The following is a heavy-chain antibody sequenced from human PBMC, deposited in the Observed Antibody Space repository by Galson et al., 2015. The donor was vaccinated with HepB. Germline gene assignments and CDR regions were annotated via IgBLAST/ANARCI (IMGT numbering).Heavy chain of an antibody. V-gene: IGHV1-18*04. D-gene: IGHD4-17*01. J-gene: IGHJ6*02. Sequence: SVKVSCKASGYTFTSYGISWVRQAPGQGLEWMGWISAYNGNTNYAQKLQGRVTMTTDTSTSTAYMELRSLRSDDTAVYYCARETVSRIYYYGMDVWGQGTTVTVSS. CDR2: ISAYNGNT. CDR1: GYTFTSYG. CDR3: ARETVSRIYYYGMDV.